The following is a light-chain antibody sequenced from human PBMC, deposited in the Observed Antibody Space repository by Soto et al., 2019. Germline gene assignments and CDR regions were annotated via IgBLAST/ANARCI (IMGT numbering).Light chain of an antibody. CDR2: GAS. J-gene: IGKJ1*01. CDR3: QQYNGWPWT. V-gene: IGKV3-15*01. Sequence: EIVLAQSPATLSVTPGERITLSCRATQTIGQKLAWYLQRPGQAPSLLMYGASTRATDIPARFSGGVSGTEFTLTITGLQSEDFAVYYCQQYNGWPWTFGQGTKVDIK. CDR1: QTIGQK.